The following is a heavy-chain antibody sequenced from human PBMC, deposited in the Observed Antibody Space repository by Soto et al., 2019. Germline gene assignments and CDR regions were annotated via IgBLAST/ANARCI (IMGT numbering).Heavy chain of an antibody. D-gene: IGHD4-4*01. V-gene: IGHV1-3*01. CDR3: GRPYSTYPLTDYSSYGMDA. Sequence: QVQLVQSGAEVKKPGASVKVSCKASGYTFTSYAMHWVRQAPGQRLEWMGWINAGNGNTKYSQKFQGRVTITRDTSARTPYRDLSTLSSKDTFVYSCGRPYSTYPLTDYSSYGMDAGAKGTPVTVPS. CDR2: INAGNGNT. J-gene: IGHJ6*04. CDR1: GYTFTSYA.